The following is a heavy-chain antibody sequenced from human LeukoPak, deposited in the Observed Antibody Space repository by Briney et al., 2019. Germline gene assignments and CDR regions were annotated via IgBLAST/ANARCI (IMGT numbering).Heavy chain of an antibody. J-gene: IGHJ4*02. CDR1: GVSVTSNH. V-gene: IGHV3-66*01. D-gene: IGHD6-6*01. CDR3: ARDSSSYYFDY. Sequence: GGSLRLSCAASGVSVTSNHMNWIRQAPGKGLEWASIIYTGGTTHYADSLNDRFTISRDDSINTLYLQMNSLRAEDTAVYYCARDSSSYYFDYWGQGTLVTVSS. CDR2: IYTGGTT.